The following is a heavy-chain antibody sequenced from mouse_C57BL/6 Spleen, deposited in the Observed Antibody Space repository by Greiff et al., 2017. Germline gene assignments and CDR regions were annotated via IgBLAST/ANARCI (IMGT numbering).Heavy chain of an antibody. CDR1: GYSFTGYY. Sequence: VQLQQSGPELVKPGASVKISCKASGYSFTGYYMNWVKQSPEKSLEWIGEINPSTGGTTYNQKFKPKATLTVDNSSSTAYMQLKSLTSEDSAVYYCARGGLTGTIWFAYWGQGTLVTVSA. J-gene: IGHJ3*01. CDR3: ARGGLTGTIWFAY. D-gene: IGHD4-1*01. V-gene: IGHV1-42*01. CDR2: INPSTGGT.